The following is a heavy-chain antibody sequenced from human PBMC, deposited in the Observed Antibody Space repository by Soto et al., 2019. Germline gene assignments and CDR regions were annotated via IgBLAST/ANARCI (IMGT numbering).Heavy chain of an antibody. D-gene: IGHD6-13*01. CDR3: ARYIAAESDY. CDR2: ISTYNGNT. V-gene: IGHV1-18*01. J-gene: IGHJ4*02. CDR1: GYTFTSYG. Sequence: ASVKVSCKASGYTFTSYGISWVRQAPGQGLEWIGWISTYNGNTKYAQKLQGRVTMTTDTSTSTAYMELRSLRSDDTAVYYCARYIAAESDYWGQGTLVTVSS.